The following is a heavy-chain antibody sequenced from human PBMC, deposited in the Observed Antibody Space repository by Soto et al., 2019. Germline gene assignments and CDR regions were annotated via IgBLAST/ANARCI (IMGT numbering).Heavy chain of an antibody. CDR2: ISGSGGST. J-gene: IGHJ4*02. CDR3: ARDIVVVVAATFDY. D-gene: IGHD2-15*01. V-gene: IGHV3-23*01. Sequence: GGSLRLSCAASGFTFSSYAMSWVRQAPGKGLEWVSAISGSGGSTYYADSVKGRFAISRDNSKNTLYLQMNSLRAEDTAVYYCARDIVVVVAATFDYWGQGTLVTVSS. CDR1: GFTFSSYA.